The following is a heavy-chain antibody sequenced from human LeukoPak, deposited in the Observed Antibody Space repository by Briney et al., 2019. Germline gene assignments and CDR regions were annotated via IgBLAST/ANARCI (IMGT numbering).Heavy chain of an antibody. V-gene: IGHV1-2*02. J-gene: IGHJ4*02. CDR1: GYTFTGYY. D-gene: IGHD6-13*01. Sequence: GASVKVSCKASGYTFTGYYMHWVRQAPGQGLEWMGWINPNSGGTSYAQKFQGRVTMTRDTSISTAYMELSRLRSDDTAVYYCARDGSSRWYGGFDYWGQGTLVTISS. CDR3: ARDGSSRWYGGFDY. CDR2: INPNSGGT.